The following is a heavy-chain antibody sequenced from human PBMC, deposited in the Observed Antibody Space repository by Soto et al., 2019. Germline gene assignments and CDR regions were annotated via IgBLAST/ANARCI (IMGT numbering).Heavy chain of an antibody. CDR1: GDSISSYY. CDR3: AREGNLGRWIQPLDS. V-gene: IGHV4-59*01. CDR2: LYYGRSA. J-gene: IGHJ4*02. Sequence: PSETLSLTCAVSGDSISSYYCMWIRQPPGKGLEYIGYLYYGRSANYNPSLKSRVTLSVDTSKNHFSLKLISVTTADTAVYFCAREGNLGRWIQPLDSWGQGTLVTVSS. D-gene: IGHD2-2*03.